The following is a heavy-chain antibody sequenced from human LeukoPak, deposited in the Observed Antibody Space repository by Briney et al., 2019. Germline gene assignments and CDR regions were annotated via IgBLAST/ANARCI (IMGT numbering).Heavy chain of an antibody. CDR1: GFTFSNYE. J-gene: IGHJ6*03. CDR3: AKDATAALGTVYVDV. CDR2: ISNTGDII. Sequence: GGSLRLSCAASGFTFSNYEMNWVRQAPGKGLEWISHISNTGDIIHYADSVEGRFTISRDNAKKSLYLQMNSLRAEDTAVYYCAKDATAALGTVYVDVWGKGTTVTISS. V-gene: IGHV3-48*03. D-gene: IGHD6-13*01.